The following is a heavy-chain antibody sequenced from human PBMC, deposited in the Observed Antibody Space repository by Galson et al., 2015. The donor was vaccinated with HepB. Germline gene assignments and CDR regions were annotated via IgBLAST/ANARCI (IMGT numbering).Heavy chain of an antibody. Sequence: SVKASCKASRYTFTGYYMHWVRQAPGQGLEWMGWINPNSGGTNYAQKFQGRVTMTRDTSISTAYMELSRLRSDDTAVYYCARANNYYDSSGYYYGDLDYWGQGTLVTVSS. D-gene: IGHD3-22*01. J-gene: IGHJ4*02. V-gene: IGHV1-2*02. CDR3: ARANNYYDSSGYYYGDLDY. CDR1: RYTFTGYY. CDR2: INPNSGGT.